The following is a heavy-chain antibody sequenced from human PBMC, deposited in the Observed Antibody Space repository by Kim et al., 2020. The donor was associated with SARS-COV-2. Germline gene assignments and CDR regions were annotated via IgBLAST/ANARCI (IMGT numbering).Heavy chain of an antibody. D-gene: IGHD3-16*02. V-gene: IGHV1-3*01. Sequence: FQGRVTITRDTSASTAYMELSSLRSEDTAVYYCARADYDYIWGSYRPFDYWGQGTLVTVSS. CDR3: ARADYDYIWGSYRPFDY. J-gene: IGHJ4*02.